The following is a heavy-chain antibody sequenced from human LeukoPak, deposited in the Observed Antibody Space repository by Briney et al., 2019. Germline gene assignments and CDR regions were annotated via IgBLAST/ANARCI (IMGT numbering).Heavy chain of an antibody. Sequence: PWGSRRISCAASGFTLSNHDMDWGRQAPGEGLEWVSSISSSSKYSNYEDSLKGRFTISRDNDKNSLYLQMNSLRAEDTAVYFCARGTLGAWGWWGQGTLVTVSS. D-gene: IGHD6-19*01. CDR2: ISSSSKYS. CDR1: GFTLSNHD. J-gene: IGHJ4*02. V-gene: IGHV3-21*01. CDR3: ARGTLGAWGW.